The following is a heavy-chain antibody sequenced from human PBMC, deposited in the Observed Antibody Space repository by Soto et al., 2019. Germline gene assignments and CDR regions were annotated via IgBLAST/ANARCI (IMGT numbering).Heavy chain of an antibody. CDR3: ARHRPAAGPSNWFDP. D-gene: IGHD6-13*01. J-gene: IGHJ5*02. CDR2: IYPSGST. Sequence: SETLSLTCTVSGGSIRYYYWSWIRQSAGKGLEWIGRIYPSGSTNYNPSLKGRVTMSVDTSNNQFSLNLGSVTAADTAVYYCARHRPAAGPSNWFDPWGQGTLVTVSS. V-gene: IGHV4-4*07. CDR1: GGSIRYYY.